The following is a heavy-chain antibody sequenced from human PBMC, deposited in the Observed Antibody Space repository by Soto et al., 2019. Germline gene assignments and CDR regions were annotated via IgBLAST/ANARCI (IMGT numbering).Heavy chain of an antibody. CDR3: ARVSYDVRRGYYFDY. J-gene: IGHJ4*02. CDR2: ISGSGGST. V-gene: IGHV3-23*01. Sequence: SLRLSCAASGFTFSSYAMSWVRQAPWKGLEWVSAISGSGGSTYYADSVKGRFTISRDNSKNTLYLQMNSLRAEDTAVYYCARVSYDVRRGYYFDYWGQGTLVTVSS. D-gene: IGHD2-8*01. CDR1: GFTFSSYA.